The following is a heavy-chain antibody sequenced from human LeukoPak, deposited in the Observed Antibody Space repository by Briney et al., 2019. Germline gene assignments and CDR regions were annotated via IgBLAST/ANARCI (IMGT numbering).Heavy chain of an antibody. CDR3: ARDFSDPFDI. CDR1: GGSVSSNSNY. J-gene: IGHJ3*02. Sequence: TPSETLSLTCTVSGGSVSSNSNYWSWIRQPPGKGPEWIGYISYSGSTDYNPSPKSRVSMSLGMSKNELSLKLDSVTAADTAVYYCARDFSDPFDIWGQGTMVTVSS. D-gene: IGHD3-3*01. CDR2: ISYSGST. V-gene: IGHV4-61*01.